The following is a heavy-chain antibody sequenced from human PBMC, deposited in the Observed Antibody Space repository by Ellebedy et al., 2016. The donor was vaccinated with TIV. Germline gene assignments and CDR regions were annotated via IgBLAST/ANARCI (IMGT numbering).Heavy chain of an antibody. CDR2: ISSSSSYI. J-gene: IGHJ4*02. CDR3: ARAGSSSFGFDY. V-gene: IGHV3-21*01. Sequence: GESLKISXAASGFTFSSYSMNWVRQAPGKGLEWVSSISSSSSYIYYADSVKGRFTISRDNAKNSLYLQMNSLRAEDTAVYYCARAGSSSFGFDYWGQGTLVTVSS. D-gene: IGHD6-6*01. CDR1: GFTFSSYS.